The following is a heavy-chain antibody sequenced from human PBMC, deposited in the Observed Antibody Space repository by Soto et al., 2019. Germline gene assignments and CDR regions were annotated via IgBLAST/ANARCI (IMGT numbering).Heavy chain of an antibody. D-gene: IGHD4-17*01. Sequence: ASVKVSCKASGYTFTSYYMHWVRQAPGQGLEWMGIINPSGGSTSYAQKFQGRVTMTRDTSTSTVYMELSSLRSEDTAVYYCATESYGDPSYYGMDVWGQGTTVTVSS. J-gene: IGHJ6*02. CDR3: ATESYGDPSYYGMDV. V-gene: IGHV1-46*01. CDR1: GYTFTSYY. CDR2: INPSGGST.